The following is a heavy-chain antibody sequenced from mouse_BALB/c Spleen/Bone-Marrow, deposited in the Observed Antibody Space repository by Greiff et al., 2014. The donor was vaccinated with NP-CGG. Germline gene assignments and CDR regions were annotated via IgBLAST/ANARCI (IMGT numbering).Heavy chain of an antibody. CDR2: ISSGGSYT. D-gene: IGHD4-1*01. Sequence: EVKLVESGGGLVKPGGSLKLSCAASGFAFSSYDMSWVRQTPEKRLEWVATISSGGSYTYYPDSVKGRFTISRDNARNTLYLQMSSLRSEDTALYYCARPITGAYFDYWGQGTTLTVSS. CDR3: ARPITGAYFDY. V-gene: IGHV5-9*02. J-gene: IGHJ2*01. CDR1: GFAFSSYD.